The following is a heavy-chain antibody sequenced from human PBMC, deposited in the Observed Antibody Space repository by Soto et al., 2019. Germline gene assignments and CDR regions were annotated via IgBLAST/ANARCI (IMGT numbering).Heavy chain of an antibody. CDR1: GGSITRGGYY. CDR3: ARDPAP. Sequence: TLSLNCTVSGGSITRGGYYWSWIRQHPGKGLEWIGYIYNSGTTYYNPSLKSRVTISVDTSKNQFSLKLTSVTAADTAVYYCARDPAPWGQGTMVTVS. J-gene: IGHJ5*02. CDR2: IYNSGTT. V-gene: IGHV4-31*03.